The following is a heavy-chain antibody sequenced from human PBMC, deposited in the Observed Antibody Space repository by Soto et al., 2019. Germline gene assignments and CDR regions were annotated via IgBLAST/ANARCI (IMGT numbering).Heavy chain of an antibody. Sequence: QVQLQESGPGLVKPSQTLSLTCGVSGGSIDSYEYYWTWIRQPPGEALEWIGHIYYTGTTSYNPSLESPVTISSDTSKNHFSLRVNSLTAADTAVYFCASDRSSSPDFFDSWGQGTLVTVSS. J-gene: IGHJ4*02. CDR3: ASDRSSSPDFFDS. V-gene: IGHV4-30-4*01. CDR1: GGSIDSYEYY. CDR2: IYYTGTT. D-gene: IGHD6-6*01.